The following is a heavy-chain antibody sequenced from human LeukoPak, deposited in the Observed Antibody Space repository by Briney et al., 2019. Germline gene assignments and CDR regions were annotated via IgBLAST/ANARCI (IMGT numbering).Heavy chain of an antibody. V-gene: IGHV4-59*08. J-gene: IGHJ6*02. CDR1: GGSISSYY. Sequence: PSETLSLTCTVSGGSISSYYLSWIRQSPGKGLEWIGYIYYSGSTNYNPSLKSRVTISVDTSKNQFSLKLSSVTAADTAVYYCARGDYYYYGMDVWGQGTTVTVSS. CDR2: IYYSGST. CDR3: ARGDYYYYGMDV.